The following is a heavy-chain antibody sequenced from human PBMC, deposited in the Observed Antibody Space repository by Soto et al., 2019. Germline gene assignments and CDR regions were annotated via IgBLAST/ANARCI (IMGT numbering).Heavy chain of an antibody. CDR3: ARFVRSCSATTCSTRADV. J-gene: IGHJ6*02. CDR2: IYSGGST. D-gene: IGHD2-2*01. V-gene: IGHV4-61*01. CDR1: GGFVNSDTHS. Sequence: SETLSLTCTVSGGFVNSDTHSWSWIRQTPGKRLEWIGFIYSGGSTKNPSLRSRVTMSVDTSKNQFSRKLRSVIVADTAVYHCARFVRSCSATTCSTRADVWGQGITVTVSS.